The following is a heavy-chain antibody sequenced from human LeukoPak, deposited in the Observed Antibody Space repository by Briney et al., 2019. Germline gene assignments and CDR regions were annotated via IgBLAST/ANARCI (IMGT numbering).Heavy chain of an antibody. CDR3: GRGEPSPFSLLDY. CDR1: GGSISSGGYY. V-gene: IGHV4-31*03. CDR2: IYYSGST. Sequence: SQTLSLTCTVSGGSISSGGYYWSWIRQHPGKGLEWIGYIYYSGSTYYNPSLKSRVTISVDTSKNQFSLKLSSVTAADTAVYYCGRGEPSPFSLLDYGGQGPLVTVS. J-gene: IGHJ4*02. D-gene: IGHD1-14*01.